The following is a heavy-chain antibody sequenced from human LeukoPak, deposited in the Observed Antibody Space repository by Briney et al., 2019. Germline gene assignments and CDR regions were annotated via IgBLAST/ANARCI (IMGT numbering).Heavy chain of an antibody. J-gene: IGHJ4*02. Sequence: SETLCLTCTVSGGSTSTYYLSWIRQPAGKGLEWIGRIYTNGITDYNPSLQSRVTMSVDTSKNQFSLKLNSVTAADTAVYYCARGGTSFDYWGQGTLVTVSS. V-gene: IGHV4-4*07. CDR2: IYTNGIT. CDR1: GGSTSTYY. CDR3: ARGGTSFDY.